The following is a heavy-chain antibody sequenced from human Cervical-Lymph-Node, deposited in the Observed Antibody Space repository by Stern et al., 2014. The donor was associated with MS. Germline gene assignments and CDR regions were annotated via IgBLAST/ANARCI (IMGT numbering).Heavy chain of an antibody. Sequence: EMQLVESGGGLVQPGGSLRLSCTASGFTFSTHWLHWVRQVPGKGLVWVSRINSDGTTITYADSVKGRFSISRDNARSTAYLQMNSLRVEDTAVYYCTRVRNSAFEAWGQGTLVTVSS. CDR2: INSDGTTI. CDR1: GFTFSTHW. D-gene: IGHD4-11*01. V-gene: IGHV3-74*03. J-gene: IGHJ5*02. CDR3: TRVRNSAFEA.